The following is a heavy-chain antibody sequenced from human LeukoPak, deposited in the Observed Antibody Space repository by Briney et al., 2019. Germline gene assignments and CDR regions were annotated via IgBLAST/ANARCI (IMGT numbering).Heavy chain of an antibody. CDR1: GGSISSYY. CDR3: ARDQIQLSPTNYYYYYMDV. J-gene: IGHJ6*03. CDR2: IYYSGST. D-gene: IGHD5-18*01. Sequence: SETLSLTCTVSGGSISSYYWSWIRQPPGKGLEWIGYIYYSGSTNYNPSLKSRVTISVDTSKNQFSLKLSSVTAAVTAVYYCARDQIQLSPTNYYYYYMDVWGKGTTVTISS. V-gene: IGHV4-59*01.